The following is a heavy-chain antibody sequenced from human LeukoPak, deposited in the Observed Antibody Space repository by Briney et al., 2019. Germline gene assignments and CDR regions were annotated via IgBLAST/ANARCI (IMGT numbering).Heavy chain of an antibody. J-gene: IGHJ4*02. Sequence: GGSLRLSCAASGFTFSGYWMSWVRQTPEKGLEWVANIKQDGYEKYYVDSVKGRFTISRDNAKNSLYPQMNSLRADDTAIYYCARDKIVGPTTLDYWGQGTLVTVST. CDR2: IKQDGYEK. CDR3: ARDKIVGPTTLDY. V-gene: IGHV3-7*01. D-gene: IGHD1-26*01. CDR1: GFTFSGYW.